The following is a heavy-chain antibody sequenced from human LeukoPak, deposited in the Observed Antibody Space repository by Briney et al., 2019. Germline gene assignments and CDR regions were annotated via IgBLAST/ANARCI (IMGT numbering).Heavy chain of an antibody. J-gene: IGHJ6*02. V-gene: IGHV4-59*01. CDR1: GGSISSYY. D-gene: IGHD3-3*01. Sequence: SETLSLTCTVSGGSISSYYWSWIRQPPGKGLEWIGYIYYSGSTNYNPSLKSRVTISVDTSKNQFSLKLSSVTAADTAVYYCARQYGIFGVVIVPLMDVWGQGTTVTVSS. CDR3: ARQYGIFGVVIVPLMDV. CDR2: IYYSGST.